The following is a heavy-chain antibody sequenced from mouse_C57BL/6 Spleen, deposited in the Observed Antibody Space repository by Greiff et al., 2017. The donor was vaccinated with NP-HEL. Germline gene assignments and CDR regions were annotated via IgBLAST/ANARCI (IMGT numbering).Heavy chain of an antibody. J-gene: IGHJ2*01. D-gene: IGHD2-3*01. CDR2: IYPGSGNT. CDR3: AKIYDGYYLYFDY. Sequence: VQLVESGAELVRPGASVKLSCKASGYTFTDYYINWVKQRPGQGLEWIARIYPGSGNTYYNEKFKGKATLTAEKSSSTAYMQLSSLTSEDSAVYFCAKIYDGYYLYFDYWGQGTTLTVSS. V-gene: IGHV1-76*01. CDR1: GYTFTDYY.